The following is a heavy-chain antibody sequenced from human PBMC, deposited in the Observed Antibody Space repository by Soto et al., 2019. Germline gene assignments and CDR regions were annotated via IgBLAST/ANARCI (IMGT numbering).Heavy chain of an antibody. J-gene: IGHJ5*02. D-gene: IGHD3-3*01. V-gene: IGHV1-24*01. CDR2: FDPEDGET. CDR1: GYTLTELS. Sequence: ASVKVSCKVSGYTLTELSMHWVRQAPGKGLEWMGGFDPEDGETIYAQKFQGRVTMTEDTSTDTAYMELSSLRSEDTAVYYCATLGGGYDFWSGYTNRYNWFDPWGQGTLVTVSS. CDR3: ATLGGGYDFWSGYTNRYNWFDP.